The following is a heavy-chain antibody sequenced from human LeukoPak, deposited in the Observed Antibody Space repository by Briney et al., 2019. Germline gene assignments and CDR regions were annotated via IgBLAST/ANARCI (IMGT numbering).Heavy chain of an antibody. D-gene: IGHD2-2*02. CDR2: INPNSGGT. V-gene: IGHV1-2*02. J-gene: IGHJ4*02. CDR1: GYTFTGYY. CDR3: ARSYCSSTSCYTQLDY. Sequence: ASVKVSCKASGYTFTGYYMHWVRQAPGQGLEWMGWINPNSGGTNYAQKFQGRVTMTRDTSISTAYMELSRLRSDDTAVYYCARSYCSSTSCYTQLDYWGQGTLVTVSS.